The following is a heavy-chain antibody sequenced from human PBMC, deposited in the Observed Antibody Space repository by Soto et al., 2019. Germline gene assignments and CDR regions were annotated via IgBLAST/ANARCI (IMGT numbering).Heavy chain of an antibody. CDR2: INHSGST. CDR3: ASLSYYYYYMDV. CDR1: GGSFSGYY. Sequence: QVQLQQWGAGLLKPSETLSLTCAVYGGSFSGYYWSWIRQPPGKGLEWIGEINHSGSTNYNPSLKSRFTISLDTSKNQFSLKLSSVSAADTAVYYCASLSYYYYYMDVWGKGTTVTVSS. J-gene: IGHJ6*03. V-gene: IGHV4-34*01.